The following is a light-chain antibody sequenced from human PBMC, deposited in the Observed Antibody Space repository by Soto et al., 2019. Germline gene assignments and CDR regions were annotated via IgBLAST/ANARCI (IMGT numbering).Light chain of an antibody. Sequence: IVLTQSPATLSLSPGEGATLSCRARQSMGDYLAWFQQKPGQAPRLLIYDGSNRAVGIPARFSGSASGTDSTLTIRSLEPEDFAVYYCQQRRAWPLTFGGGTMVEI. J-gene: IGKJ4*01. CDR1: QSMGDY. CDR3: QQRRAWPLT. CDR2: DGS. V-gene: IGKV3-11*01.